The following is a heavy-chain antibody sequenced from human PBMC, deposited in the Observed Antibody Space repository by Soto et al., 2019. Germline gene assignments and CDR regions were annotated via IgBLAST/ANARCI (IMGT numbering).Heavy chain of an antibody. CDR3: ARGNALDV. Sequence: QGQLQQSGPGLVNPSQTLSLTCAISGDSVSSDITSWNWISQSPSRGLEWLGRTYYRSKWFHDYAASVTSRITINPDTSKNQFSLELNSMTPEDTAVYYCARGNALDVWGQGTVVTVSS. V-gene: IGHV6-1*01. CDR1: GDSVSSDITS. J-gene: IGHJ3*01. CDR2: TYYRSKWFH. D-gene: IGHD3-10*01.